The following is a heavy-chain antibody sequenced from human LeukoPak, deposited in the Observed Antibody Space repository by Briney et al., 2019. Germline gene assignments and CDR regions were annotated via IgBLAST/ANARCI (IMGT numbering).Heavy chain of an antibody. CDR3: ARAWVVVLAVRRFDP. Sequence: SETLSLTCTVSGGSISSFHWSWIRQPPGKGLEWIGYVYNSGSTNYNPSLKSRVTISVDTSKNQFSLKLSSVTAADTAVYYCARAWVVVLAVRRFDPWGQGTLVTVSS. V-gene: IGHV4-59*01. D-gene: IGHD2-2*01. J-gene: IGHJ5*02. CDR2: VYNSGST. CDR1: GGSISSFH.